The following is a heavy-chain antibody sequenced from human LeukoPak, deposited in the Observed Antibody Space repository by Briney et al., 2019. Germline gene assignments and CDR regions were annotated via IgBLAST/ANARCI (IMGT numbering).Heavy chain of an antibody. Sequence: GGSLRLSCAASGFTFSSYAMSWVRQAPGKGLEWVSAISGSGGSTYYADSVKGRFTISRDNAKNSLYLQMNSLRAEDTAVYYCARVGRYYDSSGRPFDYWGQGTLVTVSS. CDR3: ARVGRYYDSSGRPFDY. J-gene: IGHJ4*02. CDR2: ISGSGGST. V-gene: IGHV3-23*01. CDR1: GFTFSSYA. D-gene: IGHD3-22*01.